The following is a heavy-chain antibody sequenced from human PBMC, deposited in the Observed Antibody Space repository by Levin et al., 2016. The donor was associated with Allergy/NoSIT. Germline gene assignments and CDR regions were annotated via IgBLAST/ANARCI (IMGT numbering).Heavy chain of an antibody. V-gene: IGHV4-59*01. CDR2: IYYTGNT. J-gene: IGHJ2*01. D-gene: IGHD1-26*01. CDR3: ARDPELPSGWYFDL. CDR1: GGSISSYY. Sequence: SETLSLTCTVSGGSISSYYWSWIRQPPGKGLEWIGYIYYTGNTNYNPSLKSRVSVSVDTSKNQVSLKLNSVTAADTAVYYCARDPELPSGWYFDLWGRGTLVTVSS.